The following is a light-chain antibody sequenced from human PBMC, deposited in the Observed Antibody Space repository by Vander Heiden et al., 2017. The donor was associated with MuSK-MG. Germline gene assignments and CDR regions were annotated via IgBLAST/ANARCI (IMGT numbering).Light chain of an antibody. CDR3: QQYDNLPLT. J-gene: IGKJ4*01. V-gene: IGKV1-33*01. CDR2: DAS. Sequence: DIQMTQSPSSLSASGGDRVTITCQASQDISNYLNSYQQKPGKAPKLLIYDASNLETAVPSRFSGSGSGTDFTLTISSLHPEDFATYYCQQYDNLPLTFGGGTRVEMK. CDR1: QDISNY.